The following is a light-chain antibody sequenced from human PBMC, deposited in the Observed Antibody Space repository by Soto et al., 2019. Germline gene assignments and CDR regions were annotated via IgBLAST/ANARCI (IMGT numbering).Light chain of an antibody. Sequence: EIVLTQSPGTLSLSPGERATLSCRASQSVSRSSLVWYQQKPGQALRLLIYGASNRATGIPDRFSGSGSGTDLALTTSRLEPEDFEVYYCQQYDVSPSTFGQGTKLESK. J-gene: IGKJ2*01. V-gene: IGKV3-20*01. CDR3: QQYDVSPST. CDR1: QSVSRSS. CDR2: GAS.